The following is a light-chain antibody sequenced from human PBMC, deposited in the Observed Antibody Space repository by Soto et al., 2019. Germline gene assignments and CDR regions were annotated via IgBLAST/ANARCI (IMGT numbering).Light chain of an antibody. V-gene: IGKV1-5*01. CDR2: DAS. CDR1: QSISSW. J-gene: IGKJ1*01. CDR3: QQYNTYPWT. Sequence: DIQVTQSPSTLSASVGDRVTFTCRASQSISSWLAWYQQKPGRAPKLLIYDASTLESGVPSRFSGSGSGTELTLTISRLQPDDFATYYCQQYNTYPWTFGQGTKVEIK.